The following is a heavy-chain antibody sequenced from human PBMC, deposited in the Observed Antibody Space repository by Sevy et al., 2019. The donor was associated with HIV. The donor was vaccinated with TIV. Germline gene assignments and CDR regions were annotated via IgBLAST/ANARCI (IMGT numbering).Heavy chain of an antibody. V-gene: IGHV4-31*02. D-gene: IGHD3-10*01. J-gene: IGHJ4*02. Sequence: SENLSLTWTVSGGFIRSGGYYWSWIRQHPGKGLEWIGYIYYSGNTYYNPSLKSRVTISVDTTKSQFSLNLSSETAADTAVYYCARSVGGDYFDYWGQGTLVTVSS. CDR2: IYYSGNT. CDR3: ARSVGGDYFDY. CDR1: GGFIRSGGYY.